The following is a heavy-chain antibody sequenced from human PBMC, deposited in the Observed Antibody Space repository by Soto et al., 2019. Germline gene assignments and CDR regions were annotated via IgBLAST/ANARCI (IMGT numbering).Heavy chain of an antibody. CDR1: GFTFSSYW. D-gene: IGHD1-7*01. CDR3: ARDNWNSY. CDR2: IHNDGSTT. J-gene: IGHJ4*01. V-gene: IGHV3-74*01. Sequence: EVQLVESGGGLVQPGGSVRLSCAASGFTFSSYWMHWVRQAPGKGLMWVSRIHNDGSTTRYGDSVKGRFTISRDNAKNTLYLQMSSLRVEDTAVYYCARDNWNSYWGQGTLVTVSS.